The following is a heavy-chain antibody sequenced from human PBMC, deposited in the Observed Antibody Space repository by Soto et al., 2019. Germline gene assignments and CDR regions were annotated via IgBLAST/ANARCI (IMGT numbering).Heavy chain of an antibody. D-gene: IGHD3-9*01. CDR2: ISSGGNT. Sequence: EVQLVESGGGLVQPGGSLRLSCAASGFTVSSNYRTWVRQAPGKGLEWVSFISSGGNTYYADSVKGRFTISRHNSKNTLYLQMNSLRTEDTAVYYCARGFKGMTGSYLNYWGQGTLVTVSS. V-gene: IGHV3-53*04. J-gene: IGHJ4*02. CDR3: ARGFKGMTGSYLNY. CDR1: GFTVSSNY.